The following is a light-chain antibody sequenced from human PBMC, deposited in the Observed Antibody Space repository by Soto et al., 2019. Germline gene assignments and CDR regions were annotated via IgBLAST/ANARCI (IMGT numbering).Light chain of an antibody. J-gene: IGKJ1*01. Sequence: DIQMTQSPSTLSASVGDRVTITCRASQSISSWLAWYQQKPGKAPKLLMYRASSLESGVPSRFSGSGSGTEFTLTISSLQPDDFATYYCQHYNSYRWAFGQGTKVEIK. CDR2: RAS. CDR3: QHYNSYRWA. V-gene: IGKV1-5*03. CDR1: QSISSW.